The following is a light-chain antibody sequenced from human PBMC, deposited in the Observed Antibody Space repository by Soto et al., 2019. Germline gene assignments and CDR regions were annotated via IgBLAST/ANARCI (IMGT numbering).Light chain of an antibody. V-gene: IGKV3-20*01. CDR1: QRLSASD. Sequence: EIVLTQSPGTLSLSPGQRATLSCRASQRLSASDIAWYQQKPGQAPKFLIYGASNRATGIPDRFSGSGSGTDFTLTISRLEPEDFAVYYCQQYGSSGTFGQGTKVDIK. J-gene: IGKJ1*01. CDR2: GAS. CDR3: QQYGSSGT.